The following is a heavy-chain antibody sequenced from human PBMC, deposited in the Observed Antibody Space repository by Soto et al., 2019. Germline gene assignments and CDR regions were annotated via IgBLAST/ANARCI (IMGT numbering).Heavy chain of an antibody. CDR2: ILYNGANK. Sequence: PGGSLRLSCEASGLTFSSHSMNWVRQAPGKGLEWVAVILYNGANKFYADSVEGRFTISRDNSKNTLYLQMNNLRPEDTAVYFCATAAILFSGGEIWLDSWGQGTQVTVSS. CDR1: GLTFSSHS. CDR3: ATAAILFSGGEIWLDS. D-gene: IGHD1-26*01. J-gene: IGHJ5*01. V-gene: IGHV3-30*14.